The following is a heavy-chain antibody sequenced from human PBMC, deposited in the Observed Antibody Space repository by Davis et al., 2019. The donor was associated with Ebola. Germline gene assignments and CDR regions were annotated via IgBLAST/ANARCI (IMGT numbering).Heavy chain of an antibody. CDR1: GFTFSSYW. J-gene: IGHJ6*02. CDR3: ARVGDCSSTSCFLYYYYGMDV. CDR2: INSDGSST. Sequence: GESLKISCAASGFTFSSYWMHWVRQAPGKGLVWVSRINSDGSSTSYADSVKGRFTISRDNAKNTLYLQMNSLRAEDTDVYYCARVGDCSSTSCFLYYYYGMDVWGQGTTVTVSS. D-gene: IGHD2-2*01. V-gene: IGHV3-74*01.